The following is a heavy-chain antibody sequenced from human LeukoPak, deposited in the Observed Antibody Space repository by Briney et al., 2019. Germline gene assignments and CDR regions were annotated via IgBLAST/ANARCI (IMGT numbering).Heavy chain of an antibody. V-gene: IGHV4-39*01. J-gene: IGHJ5*02. CDR3: ARRTVVTIPWFDP. D-gene: IGHD5-12*01. Sequence: SETLSLTCTVSGGSISSSSYYWGWIRQPPGKGLEWIGSIYYSGSTYYNPSLKSRVTISVDTSKNQFSLKLSSVTAADTAVYYCARRTVVTIPWFDPWGQGTLVTVSS. CDR2: IYYSGST. CDR1: GGSISSSSYY.